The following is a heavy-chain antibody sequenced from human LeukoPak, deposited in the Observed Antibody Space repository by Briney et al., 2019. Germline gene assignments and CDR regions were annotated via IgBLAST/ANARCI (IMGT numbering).Heavy chain of an antibody. CDR3: ARVRVYRFDY. Sequence: ASVKVSCKPYGYTFNTYGITWVRQAPGQGLEWMGWINTNTGNPTYAQGFTGRFVFSLDTSVSTAYLQISSLKAEDTAVYYCARVRVYRFDYWGQGTLVTVSS. CDR2: INTNTGNP. J-gene: IGHJ4*02. CDR1: GYTFNTYG. D-gene: IGHD2-8*01. V-gene: IGHV7-4-1*02.